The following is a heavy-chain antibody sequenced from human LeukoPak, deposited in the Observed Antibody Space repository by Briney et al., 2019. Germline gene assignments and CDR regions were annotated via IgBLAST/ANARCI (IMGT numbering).Heavy chain of an antibody. V-gene: IGHV1-2*02. CDR1: GYTFTGYY. CDR3: ARDAAAFDY. D-gene: IGHD6-13*01. Sequence: ASVKVSCTAAGYTFTGYYIHWVRQAPGQGLEWMGWINPNSGGTNYAQKFQGRVTMTRDTSISTAYMELSRLRSEDTAVYYWARDAAAFDYWGQGTLVTVSS. J-gene: IGHJ4*02. CDR2: INPNSGGT.